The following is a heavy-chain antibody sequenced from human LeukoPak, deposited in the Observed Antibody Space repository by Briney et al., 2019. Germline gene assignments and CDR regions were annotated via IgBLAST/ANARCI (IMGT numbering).Heavy chain of an antibody. CDR3: ARLQRAAPDY. Sequence: PSETLSLTCTVSGGSISSYYWSWIRQPPGKGLEWIGYIYYSGSTNYNPSLKSRFTISVDTSKNQCSLKLSSVTAADTAVYYCARLQRAAPDYWGQGTLVTVSS. V-gene: IGHV4-59*08. J-gene: IGHJ4*02. CDR2: IYYSGST. D-gene: IGHD6-13*01. CDR1: GGSISSYY.